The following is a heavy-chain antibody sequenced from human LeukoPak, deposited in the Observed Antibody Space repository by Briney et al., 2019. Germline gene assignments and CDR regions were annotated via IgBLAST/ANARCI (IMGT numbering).Heavy chain of an antibody. V-gene: IGHV4-34*01. Sequence: PSEALSLTCAVYGGSFSGYYWSWIRQPPGKGLEWIGEINHSGSTNYNSSLTSRVTISVDTSKNQFSLKVSSVTAADTAVYYCARARLPGYSGYDFWGQGTLVTVSS. J-gene: IGHJ4*02. CDR3: ARARLPGYSGYDF. CDR2: INHSGST. D-gene: IGHD5-12*01. CDR1: GGSFSGYY.